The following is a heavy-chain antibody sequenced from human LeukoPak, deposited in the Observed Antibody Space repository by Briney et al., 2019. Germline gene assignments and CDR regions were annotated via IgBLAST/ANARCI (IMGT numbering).Heavy chain of an antibody. Sequence: GASVKVSCKASGYTFTSYGISWVRQAPGQGLEWMGWISAYNGNTNYAQKLQGRVTMTTDTSTSTAYMELRSLRSDDTAVYYCARKAPVAGIGIFFYYYMDVWGKGTTVTVSS. D-gene: IGHD3-9*01. J-gene: IGHJ6*03. V-gene: IGHV1-18*01. CDR1: GYTFTSYG. CDR2: ISAYNGNT. CDR3: ARKAPVAGIGIFFYYYMDV.